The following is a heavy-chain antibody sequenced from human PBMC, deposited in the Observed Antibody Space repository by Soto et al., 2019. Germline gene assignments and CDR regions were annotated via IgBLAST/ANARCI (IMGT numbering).Heavy chain of an antibody. Sequence: QLQQSGPGLVKPSQTLSLTCGISGDSVSSNSATWNWIRQSPSRGLEWLGRTYLRSKWYNEYAVSVKSRIAINPDTSKNHFSLHLSSVTHEDTAVYFCARAAVAFDAFDLWGQGTVVTVSS. J-gene: IGHJ3*01. CDR1: GDSVSSNSAT. CDR2: TYLRSKWYN. V-gene: IGHV6-1*01. D-gene: IGHD2-15*01. CDR3: ARAAVAFDAFDL.